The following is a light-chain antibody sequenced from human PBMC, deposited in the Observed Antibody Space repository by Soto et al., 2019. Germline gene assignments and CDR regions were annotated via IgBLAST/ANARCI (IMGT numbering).Light chain of an antibody. V-gene: IGLV1-44*01. J-gene: IGLJ2*01. CDR2: SDN. CDR3: AAWDDSLNGLV. Sequence: QSVLTQPPSASGTPGQRVTISCSGSSSNIGSNTVNWYQQLPGTAPKLLIYSDNQRPSGVPDRFSVSKSGTSVSLAISGVQSDDEADYYCAAWDDSLNGLVFGGGTKLTVL. CDR1: SSNIGSNT.